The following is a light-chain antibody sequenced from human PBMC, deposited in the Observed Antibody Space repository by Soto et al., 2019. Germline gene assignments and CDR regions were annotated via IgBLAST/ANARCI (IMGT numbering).Light chain of an antibody. CDR1: QSISRY. Sequence: EIVLTQSPATLSLSPGERATLSCRASQSISRYLAWYQQKPGQAPRVLIYDASTRATGIPARFSGSGSGTDFTLTISSLEPEDFAVYYCQQRSNWLITFGQGTRLXIK. CDR2: DAS. J-gene: IGKJ5*01. CDR3: QQRSNWLIT. V-gene: IGKV3-11*01.